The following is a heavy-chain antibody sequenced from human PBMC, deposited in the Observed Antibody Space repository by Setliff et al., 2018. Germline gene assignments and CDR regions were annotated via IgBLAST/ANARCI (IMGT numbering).Heavy chain of an antibody. V-gene: IGHV1-69*13. CDR2: IIPIFGTA. J-gene: IGHJ4*02. D-gene: IGHD2-21*02. CDR1: GGTFSSYA. Sequence: GASVKVSCKASGGTFSSYAISWVRQAPGQGLEWMGGIIPIFGTANYAQKFQGRVTITADESTSTAYMELSSLRSEDTAVYYCAGARYCGGDCSAYYFDYWGQGTLVTVSS. CDR3: AGARYCGGDCSAYYFDY.